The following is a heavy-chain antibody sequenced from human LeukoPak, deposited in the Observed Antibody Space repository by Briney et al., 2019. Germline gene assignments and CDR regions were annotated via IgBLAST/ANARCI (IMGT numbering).Heavy chain of an antibody. CDR2: IYHSGST. Sequence: PSEPLSLPCTVSGYPLSSGYYWGWIRQPPGKGLEWIGSIYHSGSTYYNPSLKTRLPISVDTSKNQFSLNLSSVTAADTAVYYCARGFSVRGLMYYFDYWGQGTLVTVSS. D-gene: IGHD3-10*01. CDR1: GYPLSSGYY. CDR3: ARGFSVRGLMYYFDY. V-gene: IGHV4-38-2*02. J-gene: IGHJ4*02.